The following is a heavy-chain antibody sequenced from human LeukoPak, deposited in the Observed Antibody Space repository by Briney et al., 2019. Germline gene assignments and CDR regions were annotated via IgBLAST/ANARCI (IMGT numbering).Heavy chain of an antibody. CDR2: ISAGNGNT. V-gene: IGHV1-3*01. Sequence: ASVKVSCKASGYTFTSYAIHWVRQAPGQRLEWMGWISAGNGNTKYSQNFQGRVTFISNTSATTAFMELSSLRSEDAAVYYCARDDDYGDYFDYWGQGTLVTVSS. D-gene: IGHD4-17*01. CDR1: GYTFTSYA. J-gene: IGHJ4*02. CDR3: ARDDDYGDYFDY.